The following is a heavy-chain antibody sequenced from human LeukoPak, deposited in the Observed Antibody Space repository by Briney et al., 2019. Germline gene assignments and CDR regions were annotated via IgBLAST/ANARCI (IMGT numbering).Heavy chain of an antibody. CDR1: GITFSSYA. Sequence: GGPLRLSCAASGITFSSYAMSWVRQAPGKGLEWVSTIVGRGGITYYADSVKGRFTISRDDYKNTMYLQMKNLRAEDTAVYYCAKDGAWLRFDDWGQGILVTVSS. V-gene: IGHV3-23*01. CDR2: IVGRGGIT. CDR3: AKDGAWLRFDD. D-gene: IGHD5-12*01. J-gene: IGHJ4*02.